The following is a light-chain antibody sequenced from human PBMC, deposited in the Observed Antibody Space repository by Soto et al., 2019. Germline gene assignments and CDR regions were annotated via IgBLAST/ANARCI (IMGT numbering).Light chain of an antibody. CDR3: QQYGSSPRT. V-gene: IGKV3-20*01. Sequence: EIVFTQSPGTLSLSPGERATLSCSASQSLSSSQLAWYQQKPGQAPRLLIHDASSRATGISDRFTGSGSGTDFTLTITTLEPEDFAVYYCQQYGSSPRTFGLGTKVDIK. J-gene: IGKJ1*01. CDR2: DAS. CDR1: QSLSSSQ.